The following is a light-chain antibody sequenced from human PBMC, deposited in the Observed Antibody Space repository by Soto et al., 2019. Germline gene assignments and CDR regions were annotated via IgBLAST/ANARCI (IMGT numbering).Light chain of an antibody. CDR1: QSVSSY. CDR3: QQFSSYPLT. CDR2: GAS. V-gene: IGKV3-20*01. Sequence: EIVLTQSPATLSLSPVERATLSCRASQSVSSYLAWYQQKPGQAPRLLIYGASSRATGIPDRFSGGGSGTDFTLTISRLEPEDFAVYYCQQFSSYPLTFGGGTKVDIK. J-gene: IGKJ4*01.